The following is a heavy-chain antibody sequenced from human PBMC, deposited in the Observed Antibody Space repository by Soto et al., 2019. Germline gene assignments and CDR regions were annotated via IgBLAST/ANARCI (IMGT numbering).Heavy chain of an antibody. CDR3: ARDGRGDYDSSGYYPNWFDP. CDR1: GGSISSYY. J-gene: IGHJ5*02. Sequence: SETLSLTCTVSGGSISSYYWSWIRQPAGKGLEWIGRIYTSGSTNYNPSLKSRVTMSVDTSKNQFSLKLSSVTAADTAVYYCARDGRGDYDSSGYYPNWFDPWGQGTLVTVSS. CDR2: IYTSGST. D-gene: IGHD3-22*01. V-gene: IGHV4-4*07.